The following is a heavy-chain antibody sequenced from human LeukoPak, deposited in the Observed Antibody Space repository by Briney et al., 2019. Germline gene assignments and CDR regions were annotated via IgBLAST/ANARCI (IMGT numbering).Heavy chain of an antibody. Sequence: ASVKVSCKASGYTFTSYYMHWVRQAPGQGLEWMGIINPNGGGTTYAQKFQGRVIMTRDMSTSTVYMELSSLRSEDTAVYYCARDLGYCSSTSCSVYYYYYYMDVWGKGTTVTVSS. V-gene: IGHV1-46*01. CDR3: ARDLGYCSSTSCSVYYYYYYMDV. D-gene: IGHD2-2*01. CDR2: INPNGGGT. CDR1: GYTFTSYY. J-gene: IGHJ6*03.